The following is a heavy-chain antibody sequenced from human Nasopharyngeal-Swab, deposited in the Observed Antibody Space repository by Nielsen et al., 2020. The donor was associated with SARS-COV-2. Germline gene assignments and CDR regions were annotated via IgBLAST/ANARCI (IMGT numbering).Heavy chain of an antibody. Sequence: SETLSLTCTVSGGSVSSGSYYWSWIRQPPEKGLEWIGYIYYSGSTNYNPSLKSRVTISVDTSKNQFSLKLSSVTAADTAVYYCARSGDDFWSGYFDYWGQGTLVTVSS. J-gene: IGHJ4*02. V-gene: IGHV4-61*01. CDR3: ARSGDDFWSGYFDY. CDR1: GGSVSSGSYY. CDR2: IYYSGST. D-gene: IGHD3-3*01.